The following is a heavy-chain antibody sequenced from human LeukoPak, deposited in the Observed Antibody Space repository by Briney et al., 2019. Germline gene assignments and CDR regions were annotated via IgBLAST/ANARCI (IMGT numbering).Heavy chain of an antibody. CDR3: AGTGYSSSWRKYDAFDI. D-gene: IGHD6-6*01. V-gene: IGHV1-18*01. CDR2: ISAYNGNT. CDR1: GYTFTSYG. Sequence: GESLKVSCKASGYTFTSYGISWVRQAPGQGLEWMGWISAYNGNTNYAQKLQGRVTMTTDTSTSTAYMELRSLRSDDTAVYYCAGTGYSSSWRKYDAFDIWGQGTMVTVSS. J-gene: IGHJ3*02.